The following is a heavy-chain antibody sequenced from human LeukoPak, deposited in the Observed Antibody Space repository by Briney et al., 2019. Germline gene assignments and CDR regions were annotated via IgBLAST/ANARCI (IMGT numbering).Heavy chain of an antibody. CDR1: GYTFSSYG. D-gene: IGHD1-26*01. CDR2: IWYDGSNK. CDR3: ARMNGGSLSSYYFDY. Sequence: PGRSLRLSCAASGYTFSSYGMHWVRQAPGKGLEWVAVIWYDGSNKYYADSVKGRFTVSRDNSRDTLYLQMHSLRVEDTAVYYCARMNGGSLSSYYFDYWGQGILVTVPS. J-gene: IGHJ4*02. V-gene: IGHV3-33*01.